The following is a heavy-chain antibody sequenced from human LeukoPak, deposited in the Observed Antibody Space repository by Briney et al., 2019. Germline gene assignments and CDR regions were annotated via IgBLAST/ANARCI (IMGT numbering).Heavy chain of an antibody. CDR3: ARGNRIVVVPAAYDY. CDR1: GFTFDDYG. CDR2: INWNGGST. D-gene: IGHD2-2*01. Sequence: PGGSLRLSCAASGFTFDDYGMSWVRQAPGKGLEWVSGINWNGGSTGYADSVKGRFTISRDNAKNSLYLQVNSLRAEDTALYYCARGNRIVVVPAAYDYWGQGTLVTVSS. V-gene: IGHV3-20*04. J-gene: IGHJ4*02.